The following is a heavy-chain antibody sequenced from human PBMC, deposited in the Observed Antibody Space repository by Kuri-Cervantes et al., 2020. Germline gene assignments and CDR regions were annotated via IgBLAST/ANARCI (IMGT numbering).Heavy chain of an antibody. CDR3: ARLLLAHDAFDI. CDR2: IYYSGST. J-gene: IGHJ3*02. V-gene: IGHV4-39*01. Sequence: SETLSLTCTISGGSISSSSYYWGWIRQPPGKGLEWIGSIYYSGSTYYNPSLKSRVTISVDTSKKQFSLKLSSVTAADTAVYYCARLLLAHDAFDIWGQGTMVTVSS. CDR1: GGSISSSSYY. D-gene: IGHD3-3*01.